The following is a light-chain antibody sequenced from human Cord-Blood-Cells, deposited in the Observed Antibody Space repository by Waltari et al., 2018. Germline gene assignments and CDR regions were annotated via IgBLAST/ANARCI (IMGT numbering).Light chain of an antibody. CDR1: QGVSSN. CDR2: GAS. V-gene: IGKV3-15*01. CDR3: QQYNNWPPWT. J-gene: IGKJ1*01. Sequence: EIVMTQSPATLSVSPGERATLSCRASQGVSSNLAWYQQKPGQAPRLLIYGASTRATGIPARFSGSGSGTEFTLTISSLQSEDFAVYYGQQYNNWPPWTFGQGTKVEIK.